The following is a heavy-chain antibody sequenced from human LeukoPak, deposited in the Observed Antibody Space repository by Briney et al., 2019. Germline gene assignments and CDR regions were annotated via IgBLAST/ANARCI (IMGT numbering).Heavy chain of an antibody. CDR2: IWSDGSNK. Sequence: GGSLRLSCAASGFTFNNYIMHWVRQAPGKGLEWVAVIWSDGSNKYFVDSVKGRFTISRDNSKNTLYLQMNSLRAEDTAIYYCAREKYSSGFFDYWGQGTLVTVSS. V-gene: IGHV3-33*01. CDR3: AREKYSSGFFDY. D-gene: IGHD6-19*01. J-gene: IGHJ4*02. CDR1: GFTFNNYI.